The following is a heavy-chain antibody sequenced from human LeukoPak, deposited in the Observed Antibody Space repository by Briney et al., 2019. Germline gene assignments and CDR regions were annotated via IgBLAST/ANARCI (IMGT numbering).Heavy chain of an antibody. CDR3: ARGSYSGSSTGAFDI. V-gene: IGHV4-4*07. J-gene: IGHJ3*02. D-gene: IGHD1-26*01. Sequence: SETLSLTCTVSGGSISSNYLTWIRQPAGEGLEWIGRIYSSGSTNYNPSLKSRVTMSVDTSKNQFSLKLSSVTAADTAVYYCARGSYSGSSTGAFDIWGLGTMVTVSS. CDR2: IYSSGST. CDR1: GGSISSNY.